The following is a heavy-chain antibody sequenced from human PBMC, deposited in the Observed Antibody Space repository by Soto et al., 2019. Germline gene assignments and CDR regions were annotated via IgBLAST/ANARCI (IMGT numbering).Heavy chain of an antibody. J-gene: IGHJ3*02. Sequence: QVRLHESGPGLVKPSETLSLTCTVSTDSFNDYYWSWIRQPPGKGLEWIGSIYHTGNTNYNPSLESRVSISVDTSKIQFSLRLSSVTAEDTAVYYCARDVGIHDAFDIWGQGTLVTVSS. CDR3: ARDVGIHDAFDI. V-gene: IGHV4-59*13. D-gene: IGHD5-18*01. CDR1: TDSFNDYY. CDR2: IYHTGNT.